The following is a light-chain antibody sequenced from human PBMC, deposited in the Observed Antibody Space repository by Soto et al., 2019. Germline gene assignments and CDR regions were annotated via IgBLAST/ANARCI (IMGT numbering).Light chain of an antibody. Sequence: QSALTQPASVSGSPGQSITISCTGTSNDVGGYNYVSWYQQHPGNAPKLMIYEVSNRPSGVSNRFSGSKSGNTASLTISGLQTEDEADYYCSSYTSTSSRVFGGGTKLTVL. CDR3: SSYTSTSSRV. V-gene: IGLV2-14*01. CDR1: SNDVGGYNY. CDR2: EVS. J-gene: IGLJ2*01.